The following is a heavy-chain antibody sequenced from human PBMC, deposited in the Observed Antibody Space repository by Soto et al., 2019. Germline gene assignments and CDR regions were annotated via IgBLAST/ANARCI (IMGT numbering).Heavy chain of an antibody. Sequence: SETLSLTCTVSGASISRYYWSWIRQPPGKGLEWIGYLYNTGTTTYNPSIKSRVTISVDSSKNQFSLNLTSVSAADTAVYYCARLGGFYQSLESWGQGTLVTVSS. D-gene: IGHD3-22*01. CDR2: LYNTGTT. CDR3: ARLGGFYQSLES. CDR1: GASISRYY. J-gene: IGHJ5*01. V-gene: IGHV4-4*08.